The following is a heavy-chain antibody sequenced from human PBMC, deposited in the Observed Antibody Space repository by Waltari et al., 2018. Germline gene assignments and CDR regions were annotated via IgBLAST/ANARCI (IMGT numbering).Heavy chain of an antibody. J-gene: IGHJ5*02. D-gene: IGHD2-15*01. CDR3: AREVVVAATPNWFDP. Sequence: QVQLQESGPGLVKPSPTLSLTCTVSGGSLSRGSSYWSWIRQPPGKGLEWIGYIYYSGSTYYNPSLKSRVTISVDTTKNQFSLKLSSVTAADTAVYYCAREVVVAATPNWFDPWGQGTLVTVSS. V-gene: IGHV4-30-4*01. CDR1: GGSLSRGSSY. CDR2: IYYSGST.